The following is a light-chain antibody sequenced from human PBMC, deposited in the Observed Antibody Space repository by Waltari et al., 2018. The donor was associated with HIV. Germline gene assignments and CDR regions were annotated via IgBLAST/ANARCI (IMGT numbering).Light chain of an antibody. J-gene: IGKJ5*01. CDR2: GAS. CDR1: QTVSSSY. Sequence: EIVLTQSPGTLSLSPGERATLSCRASQTVSSSYLAWYQQKPGQAPRLLIYGASSRATGIPDRFSGSGSGTDVTRTINRLEPEDFAVYYCQQYGSSPISFGQGTRLEIK. CDR3: QQYGSSPIS. V-gene: IGKV3-20*01.